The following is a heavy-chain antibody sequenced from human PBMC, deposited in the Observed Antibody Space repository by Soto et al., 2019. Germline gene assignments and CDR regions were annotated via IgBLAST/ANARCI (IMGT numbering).Heavy chain of an antibody. Sequence: PSETLSLTCAVYGVSFSGYYWSWIRQPPGKGLEWIGEINHSGSTNYNPSLKSRVTISVDTSKNQFSLKLSSVTAADTAVYYCARGDWEQWLVLDYWGQGTLVTVSS. V-gene: IGHV4-34*01. CDR1: GVSFSGYY. CDR3: ARGDWEQWLVLDY. CDR2: INHSGST. D-gene: IGHD6-19*01. J-gene: IGHJ4*02.